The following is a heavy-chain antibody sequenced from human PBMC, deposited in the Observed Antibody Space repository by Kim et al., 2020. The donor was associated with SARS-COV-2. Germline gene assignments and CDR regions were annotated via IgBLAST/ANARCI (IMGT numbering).Heavy chain of an antibody. J-gene: IGHJ4*02. D-gene: IGHD3-10*01. CDR1: GYTFTSYA. CDR3: ARGYYGSEKYAHYFDY. CDR2: INAGQGNT. V-gene: IGHV1-3*01. Sequence: ASVKVSCKASGYTFTSYAMHWVRQAPGQRLEWMGWINAGQGNTKYSQNFQGRVTITRDTSASTAYMELSSLRSEDTAVYYCARGYYGSEKYAHYFDYWGQGTLVTVSS.